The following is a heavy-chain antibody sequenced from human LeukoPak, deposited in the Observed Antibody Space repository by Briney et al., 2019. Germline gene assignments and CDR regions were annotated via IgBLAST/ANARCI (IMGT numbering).Heavy chain of an antibody. D-gene: IGHD3-22*01. J-gene: IGHJ4*02. CDR3: ARKAPYYYDGSGPLGTYNFDY. Sequence: ASVKVSCKTSGYTFTSYGISWVRQAPGQGLEWMGWINPNSGGTNYAQKFQGRVTMTRDTSTSTAYMELSRLRSDDTAVYYCARKAPYYYDGSGPLGTYNFDYWGQGTLVTVSS. V-gene: IGHV1-2*02. CDR2: INPNSGGT. CDR1: GYTFTSYG.